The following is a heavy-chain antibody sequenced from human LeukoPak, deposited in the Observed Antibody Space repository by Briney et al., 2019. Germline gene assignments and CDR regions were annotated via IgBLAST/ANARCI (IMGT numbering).Heavy chain of an antibody. J-gene: IGHJ4*02. Sequence: GASVTVSCKASGGTFSSYAISWVRQAPGQGLEWMGGIIPIFGTANYAQKFQGRVTITADESTSTAYMELSSLRSEDTAVYYCARAPYSSSWYGEYYFDYWGQGTLVTVSS. CDR1: GGTFSSYA. CDR2: IIPIFGTA. CDR3: ARAPYSSSWYGEYYFDY. V-gene: IGHV1-69*13. D-gene: IGHD6-13*01.